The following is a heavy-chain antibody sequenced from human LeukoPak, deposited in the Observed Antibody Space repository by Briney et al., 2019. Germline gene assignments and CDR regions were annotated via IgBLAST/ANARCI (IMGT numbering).Heavy chain of an antibody. CDR3: AKDRVAAAGLFDY. CDR1: GFTFSSYG. CDR2: ISYDGSNK. V-gene: IGHV3-30*18. J-gene: IGHJ4*02. D-gene: IGHD6-13*01. Sequence: PGGSLRLSCAASGFTFSSYGMHWVRQAPGKGLEWVAVISYDGSNKYCADSVKGRFTISRDNSKNTLYLQMNSLRAEDTAVYYCAKDRVAAAGLFDYWGQGTLVTVSS.